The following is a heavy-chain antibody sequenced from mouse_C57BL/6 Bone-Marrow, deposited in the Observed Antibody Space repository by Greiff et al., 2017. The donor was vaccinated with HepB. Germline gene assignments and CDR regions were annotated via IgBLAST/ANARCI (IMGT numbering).Heavy chain of an antibody. Sequence: VQLQQSGAELARPGASVKLSCKASGYTFTSYGISWVKQRTGQGLEWIGEIYPRSGNTYYNEKFKGKATLTADKSSSTAYMELRSLTSEDSAVYFCARGTGPGAMDYWGQGTSVTVSS. CDR1: GYTFTSYG. CDR3: ARGTGPGAMDY. CDR2: IYPRSGNT. V-gene: IGHV1-81*01. D-gene: IGHD4-1*01. J-gene: IGHJ4*01.